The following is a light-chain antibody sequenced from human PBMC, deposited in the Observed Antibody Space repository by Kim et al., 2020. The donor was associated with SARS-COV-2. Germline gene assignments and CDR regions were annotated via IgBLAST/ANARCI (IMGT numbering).Light chain of an antibody. Sequence: SYELTQPPSVSVSPGQTASITCSGHKLGDKYACWYQQKPGQSPVLVIYHDTKRPSGIPERFSGSNSGNTATLTISGTQAMDEADYYCQAWDTSNAYVFGT. CDR3: QAWDTSNAYV. CDR2: HDT. V-gene: IGLV3-1*01. J-gene: IGLJ1*01. CDR1: KLGDKY.